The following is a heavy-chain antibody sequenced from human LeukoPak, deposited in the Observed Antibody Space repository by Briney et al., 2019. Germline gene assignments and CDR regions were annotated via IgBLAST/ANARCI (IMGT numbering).Heavy chain of an antibody. V-gene: IGHV1-2*02. J-gene: IGHJ4*02. CDR2: INPNSGGT. CDR1: GYTFTVYY. CDR3: ARDYYYDSSGYPEGALGY. Sequence: ASVTVSFTASGYTFTVYYMHWVRQAPGQGRERMGWINPNSGGTNYAQKFQGRVTMTRDTSISTAYMELSRLRSDDTAVYYCARDYYYDSSGYPEGALGYWGQGTLVTVSS. D-gene: IGHD3-22*01.